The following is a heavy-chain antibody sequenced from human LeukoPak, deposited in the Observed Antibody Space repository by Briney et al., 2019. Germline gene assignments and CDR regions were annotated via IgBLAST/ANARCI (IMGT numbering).Heavy chain of an antibody. CDR2: IYYSGST. Sequence: SETLSLTCTVSGGSISSYYWSWIRQPPGKRLEWIGYIYYSGSTNYNPSLKSRVTISVDTSKNQFSLKLSSVTAADTAVYYCARDSGTTGEVKFDPWGQGTLVTVSS. CDR3: ARDSGTTGEVKFDP. V-gene: IGHV4-59*01. CDR1: GGSISSYY. J-gene: IGHJ5*02. D-gene: IGHD3-10*01.